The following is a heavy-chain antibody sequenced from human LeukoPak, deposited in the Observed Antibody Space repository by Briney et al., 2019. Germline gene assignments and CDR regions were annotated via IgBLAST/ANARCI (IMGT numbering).Heavy chain of an antibody. CDR3: AKDGNYYGSGPVDY. J-gene: IGHJ4*02. V-gene: IGHV3-9*01. CDR2: ISWNSGSI. CDR1: GFTFDDYA. Sequence: GRSLRLSCAASGFTFDDYAMHWVRQAPGKGLEWVSGISWNSGSIGYADSVKGRFTISRDNAKNSLYLQMNSLRAEDTALYYCAKDGNYYGSGPVDYWGQGTLVTVSS. D-gene: IGHD3-10*01.